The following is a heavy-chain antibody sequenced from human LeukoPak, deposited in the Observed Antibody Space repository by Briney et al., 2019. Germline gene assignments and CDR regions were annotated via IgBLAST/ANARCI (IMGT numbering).Heavy chain of an antibody. CDR3: ARAITAVDSY. Sequence: GGSLRLSCAASAFTFSRYWMNWVRQAPGKGLEWVAGIDEDGTEKYYVESVKGRFTISRDNAKKSVYLQMNSLRADDTAVYYCARAITAVDSYWGQGTLVTVSS. D-gene: IGHD6-13*01. CDR1: AFTFSRYW. V-gene: IGHV3-7*01. CDR2: IDEDGTEK. J-gene: IGHJ4*02.